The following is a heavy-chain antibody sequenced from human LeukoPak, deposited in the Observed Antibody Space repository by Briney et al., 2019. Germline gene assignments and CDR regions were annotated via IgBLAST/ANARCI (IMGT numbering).Heavy chain of an antibody. D-gene: IGHD3-22*01. Sequence: PGGSRRLSCAASGFTFSSYWMSWVRQAPGKGLEWVANIKQDGSEKYYVDSVKGRFTISRDNAKNSLYLQMNSLRAEDTAVYYCARDWEYYDSSRLDYWGQGTLVTVSS. J-gene: IGHJ4*02. CDR1: GFTFSSYW. CDR3: ARDWEYYDSSRLDY. V-gene: IGHV3-7*01. CDR2: IKQDGSEK.